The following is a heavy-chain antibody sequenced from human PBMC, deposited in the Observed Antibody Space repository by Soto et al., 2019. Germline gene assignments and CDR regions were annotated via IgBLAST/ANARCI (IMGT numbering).Heavy chain of an antibody. CDR3: ARRPDAFDI. Sequence: TLSHPCAVSRGSSSSSSWCSWVRQPPGKGLEWIGEIYHSGSTNYNPSLKSRVTISVDKSKNQFSLKLSSVTAADTAVYYCARRPDAFDIWGQGTMVTVSS. CDR1: RGSSSSSSW. J-gene: IGHJ3*02. CDR2: IYHSGST. V-gene: IGHV4-4*02.